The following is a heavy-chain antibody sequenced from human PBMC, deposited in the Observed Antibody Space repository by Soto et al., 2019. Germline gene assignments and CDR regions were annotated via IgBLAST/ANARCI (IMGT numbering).Heavy chain of an antibody. V-gene: IGHV4-34*01. CDR1: GGSFSGYD. Sequence: PSETLSLTCAVYGGSFSGYDWTWIRQPPGTGLEWIGEINHSGSSNYNPSLKSRVTISVDTSKNQFSLKLTSVTAADTAVYYCARAYCSGGSCWAWSNWFAPWGQGTLVTVSS. CDR3: ARAYCSGGSCWAWSNWFAP. CDR2: INHSGSS. D-gene: IGHD2-15*01. J-gene: IGHJ5*02.